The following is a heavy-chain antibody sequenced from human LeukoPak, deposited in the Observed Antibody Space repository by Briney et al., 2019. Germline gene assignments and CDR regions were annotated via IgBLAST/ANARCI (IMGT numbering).Heavy chain of an antibody. CDR1: GFTFSSYA. CDR3: ARGGKFLEWLPRYYYYYMDV. V-gene: IGHV3-30*01. J-gene: IGHJ6*03. CDR2: ISYDGSNK. Sequence: HPGGSLRLSCAASGFTFSSYAMHWVRQAPGKGLEWVAVISYDGSNKYYADSVKGRFTISRDNSKNTLYLQMNSLRAEDTAVYYCARGGKFLEWLPRYYYYYMDVWGKGTTVTVSS. D-gene: IGHD3-3*01.